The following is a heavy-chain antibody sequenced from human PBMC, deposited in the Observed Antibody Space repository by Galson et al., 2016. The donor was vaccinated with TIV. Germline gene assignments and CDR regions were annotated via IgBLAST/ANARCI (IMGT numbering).Heavy chain of an antibody. CDR1: GFTFDDFV. D-gene: IGHD1-26*01. V-gene: IGHV3-9*01. CDR2: MTWNGNEI. J-gene: IGHJ6*03. Sequence: SLRLSCAASGFTFDDFVMHWVRQAPGKGLEWVSGMTWNGNEIGYADSVRGRFTISRDNAKKSLYLQMNSLRPEDTALYYCAKDGRGYYYYMDVWGNGTTVTVSS. CDR3: AKDGRGYYYYMDV.